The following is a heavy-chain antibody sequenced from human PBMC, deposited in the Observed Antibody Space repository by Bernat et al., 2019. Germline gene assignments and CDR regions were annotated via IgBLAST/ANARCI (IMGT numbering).Heavy chain of an antibody. Sequence: QVQLQQWGAGLLKPSETLSLTCAVYGGSFSGYYWSWIRQPPGKGLEWIGEINHSGSTNYNPSLKSRVTISVDTSKNQFSLKLSSVTAADTAVYYCASSGEGAVAGHDAFDIWGQGTMVTVSS. CDR3: ASSGEGAVAGHDAFDI. CDR2: INHSGST. J-gene: IGHJ3*02. CDR1: GGSFSGYY. V-gene: IGHV4-34*01. D-gene: IGHD6-19*01.